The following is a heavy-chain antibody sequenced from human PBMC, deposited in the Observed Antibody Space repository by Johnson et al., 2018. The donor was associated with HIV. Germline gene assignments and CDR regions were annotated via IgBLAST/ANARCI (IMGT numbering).Heavy chain of an antibody. J-gene: IGHJ3*02. V-gene: IGHV3-30*04. CDR3: ARVGDSSSSLGATTVKWAFDI. CDR2: ISYDGSNK. D-gene: IGHD6-6*01. CDR1: GFTFSSYA. Sequence: QVQLVESGGGVVQPGRSLRLSCAASGFTFSSYAMHWVRQAPGKGLEWVAVISYDGSNKYYADSVKGRFTISRDNSKNTLYLQMNILRAEDTAVYYCARVGDSSSSLGATTVKWAFDIWGQGTMVTVSS.